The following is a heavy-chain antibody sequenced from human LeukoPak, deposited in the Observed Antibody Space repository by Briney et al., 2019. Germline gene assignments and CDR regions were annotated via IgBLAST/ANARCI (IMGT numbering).Heavy chain of an antibody. D-gene: IGHD3-10*01. J-gene: IGHJ6*02. V-gene: IGHV3-74*01. Sequence: GGSLRLSCAASGFTFSSYWMHWVRQAPGKGLVWVSRINSDGSSTSYADSVKGLFTLSRDNAKTTLYLQMNSLRAEDTAVYYCARDRYYGSYGMDVWGQGTTVTVSS. CDR3: ARDRYYGSYGMDV. CDR1: GFTFSSYW. CDR2: INSDGSST.